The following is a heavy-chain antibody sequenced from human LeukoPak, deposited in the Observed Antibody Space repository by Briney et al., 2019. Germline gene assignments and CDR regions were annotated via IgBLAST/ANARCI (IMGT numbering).Heavy chain of an antibody. V-gene: IGHV4-59*01. CDR3: ARDRRDNWFDP. CDR2: IYYSGST. Sequence: SETLSLTCTVSGGSISSYYWSWIRQPPGKGLEWIGYIYYSGSTNYNPSLKSRVTISVDTSKNQFSLKLSSVTAADTAVYYCARDRRDNWFDPWGQGTLVTVSS. CDR1: GGSISSYY. J-gene: IGHJ5*02.